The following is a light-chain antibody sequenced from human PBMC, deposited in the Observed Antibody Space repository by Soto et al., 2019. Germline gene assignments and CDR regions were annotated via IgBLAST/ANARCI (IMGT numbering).Light chain of an antibody. J-gene: IGKJ2*01. Sequence: DIVMTQSPDSLAVSLGERANINCKSSQSVLYSSNNKNYLAWYQQKPGQPPKLLIYWASTRESGVPDRFSGSGYGTDFTLTISSLQAEDVAVYYCQQYYSTPHTFGQGTKLEIK. V-gene: IGKV4-1*01. CDR2: WAS. CDR1: QSVLYSSNNKNY. CDR3: QQYYSTPHT.